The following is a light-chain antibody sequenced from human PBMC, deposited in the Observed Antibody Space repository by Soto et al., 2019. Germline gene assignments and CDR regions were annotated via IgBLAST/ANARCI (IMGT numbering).Light chain of an antibody. CDR3: QQRSNWPPRT. J-gene: IGKJ2*01. CDR1: QSFSPY. Sequence: EILLHHPPPPLSWPPGEGAPPPSRASQSFSPYLACNHQKPAQAPRLLIYDASNRATGIPGRFSGSGSGTDFTLTISSLEPEDFAVYYCQQRSNWPPRTFGQGTKLEIK. V-gene: IGKV3-11*01. CDR2: DAS.